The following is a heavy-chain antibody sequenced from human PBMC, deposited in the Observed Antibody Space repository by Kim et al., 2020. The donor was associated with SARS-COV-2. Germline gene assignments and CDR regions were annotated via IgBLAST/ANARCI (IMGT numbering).Heavy chain of an antibody. CDR3: VGDYPVVSVYLFDY. CDR1: GGTFLSYA. D-gene: IGHD2-15*01. Sequence: SVKVSCRVSGGTFLSYAISWVRQAPGQGLEWMGRFTPVLGTANYAQKFQGRVTMTADRSTSTVYMELSSLRFEDTAVYYCVGDYPVVSVYLFDYWGQGTLVTVSS. CDR2: FTPVLGTA. V-gene: IGHV1-69*04. J-gene: IGHJ4*02.